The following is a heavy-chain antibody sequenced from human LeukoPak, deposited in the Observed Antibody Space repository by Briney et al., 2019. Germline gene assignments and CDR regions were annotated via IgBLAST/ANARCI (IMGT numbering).Heavy chain of an antibody. D-gene: IGHD1-26*01. CDR2: IYPGDSDT. CDR1: GYSFTSYW. V-gene: IGHV5-51*01. J-gene: IGHJ3*02. CDR3: ARHIRELLGGDAFDI. Sequence: GESLKISCKGSGYSFTSYWIGWVRQMPGKGLEWIGIIYPGDSDTRYSPSFQGQVTISADKSISTAYLQWSSLKASDTAMYYCARHIRELLGGDAFDIWGQGTMVTVSS.